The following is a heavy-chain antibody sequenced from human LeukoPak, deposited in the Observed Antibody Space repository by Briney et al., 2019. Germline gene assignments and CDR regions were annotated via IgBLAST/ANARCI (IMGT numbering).Heavy chain of an antibody. V-gene: IGHV1-2*02. CDR3: AGHSSSSDGWFDP. CDR2: INPHNGGT. CDR1: GITVTDYF. J-gene: IGHJ5*02. D-gene: IGHD6-6*01. Sequence: VASVKVSCKASGITVTDYFIHWVRQAPGQGLEWMGWINPHNGGTNYAQEFRGRVTMTRDTSINTVYMELTRLTSDDTAIYYCAGHSSSSDGWFDPWGQGTLVTVSS.